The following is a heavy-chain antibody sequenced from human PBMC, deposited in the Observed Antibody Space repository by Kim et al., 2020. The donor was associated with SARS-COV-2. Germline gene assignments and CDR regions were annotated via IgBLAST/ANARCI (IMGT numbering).Heavy chain of an antibody. CDR3: AGNLHSTGYYFYLQWFDP. V-gene: IGHV4-39*01. J-gene: IGHJ5*02. CDR1: GGSISSSDYY. Sequence: SETLSLTCTVSGGSISSSDYYWGWIRQPPGKGLEWIGSIYYSGTTYYNPSLKSRVTISVDTSKNQFSLKVSSVTAADTAVYHCAGNLHSTGYYFYLQWFDPWGKGTPVTVSS. CDR2: IYYSGTT. D-gene: IGHD3-22*01.